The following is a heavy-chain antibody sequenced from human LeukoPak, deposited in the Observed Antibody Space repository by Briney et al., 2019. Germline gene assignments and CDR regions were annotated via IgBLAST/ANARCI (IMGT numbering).Heavy chain of an antibody. D-gene: IGHD2-2*01. CDR3: TTEITCFGCPAANDY. V-gene: IGHV3-15*01. CDR1: GFTFSNAW. CDR2: IKSKTDGGTT. Sequence: GGSLRLSCAASGFTFSNAWMSWVRQAPGKGLEWVGRIKSKTDGGTTDYAAPVKGRFTISRDDSKNTLYLQMNSLKTEDTAVYYCTTEITCFGCPAANDYWGQGTLVTVSS. J-gene: IGHJ4*02.